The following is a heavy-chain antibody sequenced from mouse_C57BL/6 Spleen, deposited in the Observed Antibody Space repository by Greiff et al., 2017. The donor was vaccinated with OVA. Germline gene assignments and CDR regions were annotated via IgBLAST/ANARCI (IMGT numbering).Heavy chain of an antibody. CDR2: IYPGSGST. CDR1: GYTFTSYW. J-gene: IGHJ4*01. CDR3: ARDYYGRDYAMDY. V-gene: IGHV1-55*01. D-gene: IGHD1-1*01. Sequence: QVQLKQPGAELVKPGASVKMSCKASGYTFTSYWITWVKQRPGQGLEWIGDIYPGSGSTNYNEKFKSKATLTVDTSSSTAYMQLSSLTSEDSAVYYCARDYYGRDYAMDYWGQGTSVTVSS.